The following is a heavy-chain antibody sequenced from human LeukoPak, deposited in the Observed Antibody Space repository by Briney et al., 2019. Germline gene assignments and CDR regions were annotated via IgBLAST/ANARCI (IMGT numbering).Heavy chain of an antibody. V-gene: IGHV3-48*01. CDR3: AKHYDIHLNWFDP. CDR2: ISSSSSTI. Sequence: GGSLRLSCAASGFTFSSYSMNWVRQAPGKGLEWVSYISSSSSTIYYADSVKGRFTISRDNAKNTLYLQMNSLRAEDTAVYYCAKHYDIHLNWFDPWGQGTLVTVSS. D-gene: IGHD3-9*01. CDR1: GFTFSSYS. J-gene: IGHJ5*02.